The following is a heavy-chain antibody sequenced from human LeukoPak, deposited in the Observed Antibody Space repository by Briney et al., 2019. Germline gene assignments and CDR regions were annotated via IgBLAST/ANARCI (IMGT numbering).Heavy chain of an antibody. Sequence: PGGSLRLSCAASGFTFEASAMSWVRQAPGKGLEWVAVITGGGESTYYADSVKGRFTISRDNSKNTLYLQMNSLRAEDTAVYYCAKDPQYDILTGYYSSQSYYFDYWGQGTLVTVSS. CDR1: GFTFEASA. D-gene: IGHD3-9*01. J-gene: IGHJ4*02. V-gene: IGHV3-23*01. CDR3: AKDPQYDILTGYYSSQSYYFDY. CDR2: ITGGGEST.